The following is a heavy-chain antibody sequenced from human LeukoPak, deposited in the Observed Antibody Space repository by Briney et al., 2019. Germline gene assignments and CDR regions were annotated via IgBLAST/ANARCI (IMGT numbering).Heavy chain of an antibody. D-gene: IGHD3-3*01. CDR3: ARDPVDFWSPPDLYYGMDV. V-gene: IGHV3-21*01. J-gene: IGHJ6*02. Sequence: GGSLRLSCAASGFTFSSYSMNWVRQAPGKGLEWVSSISSSSSYIYYADSVKGRFTISRDNAKNSLYLQMNSLRAEDTAVYYCARDPVDFWSPPDLYYGMDVWGQGTTVTVSS. CDR1: GFTFSSYS. CDR2: ISSSSSYI.